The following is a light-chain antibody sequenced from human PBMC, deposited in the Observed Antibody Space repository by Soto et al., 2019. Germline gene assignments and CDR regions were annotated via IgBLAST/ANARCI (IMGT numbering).Light chain of an antibody. CDR2: GAS. CDR1: QSVSSSY. CDR3: QQYGSSPGT. J-gene: IGKJ1*01. V-gene: IGKV3-20*01. Sequence: EIVLTQSPGSLSLFPGETATLSCRASQSVSSSYLAWYQQKPGQAPRLLIYGASSRATGIPDRFSGSGSGTDFTLTISRLEPEDFAVYYCQQYGSSPGTFGQGTKVDIK.